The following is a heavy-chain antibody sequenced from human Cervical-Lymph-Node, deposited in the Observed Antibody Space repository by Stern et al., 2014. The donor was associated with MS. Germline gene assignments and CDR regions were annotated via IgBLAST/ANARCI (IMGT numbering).Heavy chain of an antibody. CDR1: GFTFNKYA. Sequence: KLVQSGGDLVQPGGSLRLSCAASGFTFNKYAMNWVRQAPGQGLEWVSTISGSGGIIYYADSVKGRFTISRDNSENTLYLQMHSLRAEDTAIYYCAKQYFDSSGYSYYYGMDVWGQGTTVTVSS. V-gene: IGHV3-23*04. CDR3: AKQYFDSSGYSYYYGMDV. D-gene: IGHD3-22*01. J-gene: IGHJ6*02. CDR2: ISGSGGII.